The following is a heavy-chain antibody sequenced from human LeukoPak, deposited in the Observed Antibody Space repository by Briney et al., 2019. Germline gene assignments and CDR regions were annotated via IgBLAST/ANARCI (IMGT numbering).Heavy chain of an antibody. CDR1: GYTFNNYG. Sequence: VKVSCKASGYTFNNYGVTWVRQAPGQGFEWMGRISAYNGLTNYARNLQDRVTTTTDTSTSTAYMELRRLRPSDTAVYYCARGPRYAYDSSALVLDSWGQGTLVTVSS. J-gene: IGHJ4*02. CDR2: ISAYNGLT. CDR3: ARGPRYAYDSSALVLDS. D-gene: IGHD3-22*01. V-gene: IGHV1-18*01.